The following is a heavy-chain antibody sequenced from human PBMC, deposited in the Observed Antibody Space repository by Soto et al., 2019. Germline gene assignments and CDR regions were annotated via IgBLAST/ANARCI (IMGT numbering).Heavy chain of an antibody. Sequence: VGSLRLSCSASGFTFSASYMSWVRQAPGKGLEWISYISGTSSYTTYADSVKGRFTISRDNAKNSLYLQMDSLRVEDTAVYYCARDGRPSNARSLLNYSYYYGLDVSRQGTTVTVHS. CDR3: ARDGRPSNARSLLNYSYYYGLDV. CDR1: GFTFSASY. V-gene: IGHV3-11*06. J-gene: IGHJ6*01. D-gene: IGHD2-8*01. CDR2: ISGTSSYT.